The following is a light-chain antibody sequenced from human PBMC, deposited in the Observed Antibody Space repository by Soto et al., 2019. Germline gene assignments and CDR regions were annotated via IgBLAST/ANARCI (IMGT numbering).Light chain of an antibody. Sequence: QSALTQPASVSGSPGQSITISCTGTSSDVGGYNYVSWYQQHPGKAPKLMIYEVSNRPSGVSHRFSGSNSANTASLTISGLQAEDEADYYCSSYTSGSTWVFGGGTKLTVL. J-gene: IGLJ3*02. CDR3: SSYTSGSTWV. CDR1: SSDVGGYNY. CDR2: EVS. V-gene: IGLV2-14*01.